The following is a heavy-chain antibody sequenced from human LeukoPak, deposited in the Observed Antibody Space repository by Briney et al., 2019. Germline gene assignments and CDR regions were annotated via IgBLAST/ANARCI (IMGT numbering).Heavy chain of an antibody. D-gene: IGHD3-9*01. J-gene: IGHJ4*02. Sequence: SETLSLTCTVSGGSISSSSYYWGWIRQPPGKGLEWIGSIYYSGSTYYNPSLKSRVTISVDTSKNQFSLKLSSVTAADTAVYYCARHSYDILTGYYKQSGEVDYWGQGTLVTVSS. CDR1: GGSISSSSYY. CDR2: IYYSGST. V-gene: IGHV4-39*01. CDR3: ARHSYDILTGYYKQSGEVDY.